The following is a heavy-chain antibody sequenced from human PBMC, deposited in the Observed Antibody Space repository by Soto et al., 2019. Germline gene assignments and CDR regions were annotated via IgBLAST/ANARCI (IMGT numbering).Heavy chain of an antibody. J-gene: IGHJ6*02. CDR2: ISYDGTYK. CDR1: GFTFNNFA. D-gene: IGHD5-12*01. V-gene: IGHV3-30*14. CDR3: ANEVDVAFSSLQYGMDV. Sequence: GGSLRLSCAASGFTFNNFAMHWVRQAPGKGLEWVAFISYDGTYKYYADSVRGRFTVYRDNSKSTLFLQMNSLKFEDTAVYVCANEVDVAFSSLQYGMDVWGQGTTVKVSS.